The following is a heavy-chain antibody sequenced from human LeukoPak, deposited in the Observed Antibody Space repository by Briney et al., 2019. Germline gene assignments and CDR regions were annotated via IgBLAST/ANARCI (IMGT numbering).Heavy chain of an antibody. CDR2: ISGSGGST. CDR1: GFTFSSYA. CDR3: AKDRPNQDYYYGMDV. J-gene: IGHJ6*02. V-gene: IGHV3-23*01. D-gene: IGHD6-6*01. Sequence: GGSLRLSCAASGFTFSSYAMSWVRQAPGKGLEWVSAISGSGGSTYYADSVKGRFTISRDNSENTLYLQMNSLRAEDTAVYYCAKDRPNQDYYYGMDVWGQGTTVTVSS.